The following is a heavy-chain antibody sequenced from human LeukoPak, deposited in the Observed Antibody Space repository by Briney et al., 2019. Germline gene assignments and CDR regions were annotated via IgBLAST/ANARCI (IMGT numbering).Heavy chain of an antibody. J-gene: IGHJ4*02. D-gene: IGHD3-3*01. V-gene: IGHV1-2*02. CDR2: INPNSGVT. CDR1: RYTFTVYY. Sequence: ASLKDSCKAPRYTFTVYYMHWVPHTPEQGLERMGCINPNSGVTNYAQKFQGRVTMTRDTSISTAYMELRRVRSDDTAVYYCASPTPPYSDCWDWGQGTLVTVSS. CDR3: ASPTPPYSDCWD.